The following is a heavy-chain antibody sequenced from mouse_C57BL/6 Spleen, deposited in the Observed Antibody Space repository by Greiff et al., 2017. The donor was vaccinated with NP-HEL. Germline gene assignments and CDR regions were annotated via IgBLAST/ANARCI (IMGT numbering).Heavy chain of an antibody. D-gene: IGHD1-1*02. CDR1: GYTFTSYW. CDR3: ARWSPRGVYFDY. V-gene: IGHV1-69*01. J-gene: IGHJ2*01. Sequence: QVQLQQPGAELVMPGASVKLSCKASGYTFTSYWMHWVKQRPGQGLEWIGEIDPSDSYTNYNQKFKGKSTLTVDKSSSTAYMQLSSLTSEDSAVYYCARWSPRGVYFDYWGQGTTLTVSS. CDR2: IDPSDSYT.